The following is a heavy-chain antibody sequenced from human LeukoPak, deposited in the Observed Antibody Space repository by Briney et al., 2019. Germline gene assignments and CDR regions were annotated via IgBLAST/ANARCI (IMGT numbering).Heavy chain of an antibody. J-gene: IGHJ4*02. V-gene: IGHV4-34*01. D-gene: IGHD5-12*01. Sequence: PSETLPLTCAVYGGSYSGYYWSWIRQPPGKGLEWIGEINHSGSTNYNPSLKSRVTISVDTSMNQFSLKLSSVTAADTAVYYCARGEATLDYWGQGTLVTVSS. CDR3: ARGEATLDY. CDR2: INHSGST. CDR1: GGSYSGYY.